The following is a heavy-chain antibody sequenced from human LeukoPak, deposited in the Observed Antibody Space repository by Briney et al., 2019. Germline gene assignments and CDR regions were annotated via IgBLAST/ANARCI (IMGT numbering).Heavy chain of an antibody. Sequence: QPGGSLRLSCAASGFTFSTYWMSWVRQAPGKGLEWVAVVSYDGTETKYADSVKGRLNLSRDNSKNTVYLQMNSLTFEDTAVYYCARSARGVIFDVWGKGTTVTVSS. D-gene: IGHD3-10*01. CDR3: ARSARGVIFDV. J-gene: IGHJ6*04. V-gene: IGHV3-30*03. CDR2: VSYDGTET. CDR1: GFTFSTYW.